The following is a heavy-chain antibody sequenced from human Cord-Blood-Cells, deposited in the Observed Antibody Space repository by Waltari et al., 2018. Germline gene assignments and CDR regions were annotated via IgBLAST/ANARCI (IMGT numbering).Heavy chain of an antibody. CDR3: ATWGGRSYYGSGSYEYFQH. Sequence: QVQLVQSGAEVKKPGASVKVSCKVSGYTLPELSMHWVRQAPGKGLEWMGGFDPEDGETIYAQKFQGRVTMTEDTSTDTAYMELSSLRSEDTAVYYCATWGGRSYYGSGSYEYFQHWGQGTLVTVSS. V-gene: IGHV1-24*01. CDR1: GYTLPELS. CDR2: FDPEDGET. J-gene: IGHJ1*01. D-gene: IGHD3-10*01.